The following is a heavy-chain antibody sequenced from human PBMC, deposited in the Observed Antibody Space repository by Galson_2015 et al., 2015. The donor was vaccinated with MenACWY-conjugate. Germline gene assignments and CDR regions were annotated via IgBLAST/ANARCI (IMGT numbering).Heavy chain of an antibody. CDR1: GFTFSSYG. CDR2: IWYDGSNK. V-gene: IGHV3-33*08. CDR3: ARGDYGDYLYYYYGMDV. J-gene: IGHJ6*02. D-gene: IGHD4-17*01. Sequence: SLRLSCAASGFTFSSYGMHWVRQAPGKGLEWVAVIWYDGSNKYYADSVKGRFTISRDNSKNTLYLQINSLRAEDTAVYYCARGDYGDYLYYYYGMDVWGQGTTVTVSS.